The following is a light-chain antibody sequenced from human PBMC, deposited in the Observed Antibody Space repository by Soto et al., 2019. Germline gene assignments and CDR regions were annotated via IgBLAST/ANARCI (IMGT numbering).Light chain of an antibody. CDR2: AAS. V-gene: IGKV1-27*01. J-gene: IGKJ1*01. CDR3: QKYKSAPMT. Sequence: DIQLTQSPSSLSASVGDRVTITCRASQAISTYLAWYQQKPGKVPKLLIFAASTLQPGVPSRFSGSGSGTDFTVTITSLQPEDVATYYCQKYKSAPMTFGQGTRLEIK. CDR1: QAISTY.